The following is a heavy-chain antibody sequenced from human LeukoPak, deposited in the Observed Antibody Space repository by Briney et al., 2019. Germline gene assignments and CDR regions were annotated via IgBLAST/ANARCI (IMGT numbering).Heavy chain of an antibody. CDR1: GFTFTTYW. CDR2: IKQDGTEK. CDR3: ARPGVAGATGFDY. Sequence: PGGSLRLSCAASGFTFTTYWMSWVRQAPGKGLEWVANIKQDGTEKYYVDSVKGRFTISRDNGKNSLYLQLNSLRVEDTAVYYCARPGVAGATGFDYWGQGTLVTVSS. V-gene: IGHV3-7*01. D-gene: IGHD1-26*01. J-gene: IGHJ4*02.